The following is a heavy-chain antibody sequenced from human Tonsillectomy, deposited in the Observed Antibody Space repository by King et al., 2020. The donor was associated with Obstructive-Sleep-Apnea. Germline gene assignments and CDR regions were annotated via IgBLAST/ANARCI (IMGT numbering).Heavy chain of an antibody. J-gene: IGHJ4*02. V-gene: IGHV1-2*02. Sequence: QLVQSGAEVKKPGASVKVSCKASGYTFTGYHIHWVRQAPGQGLEWMGWINPNSGGTNYAQKFQGRVTRTRDTSISTAYMELSRLISDDTAVYYWATVAVSTATYYFDYWGQGTLVTVSS. CDR2: INPNSGGT. D-gene: IGHD4-17*01. CDR3: ATVAVSTATYYFDY. CDR1: GYTFTGYH.